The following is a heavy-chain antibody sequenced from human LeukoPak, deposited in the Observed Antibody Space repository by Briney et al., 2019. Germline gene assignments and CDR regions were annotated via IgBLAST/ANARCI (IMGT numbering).Heavy chain of an antibody. Sequence: SETLSLTCTVSGGSISSGSYYWSWIRQPAGKGLEWIGRVYSSGSTDYNPSLKSRLSISVDTSKIQFSLRLSSVTVADTAVYYCARTPLRGATFFTSYPNWFDTWGQGTLDTVSS. D-gene: IGHD3-10*01. CDR3: ARTPLRGATFFTSYPNWFDT. CDR1: GGSISSGSYY. J-gene: IGHJ5*02. CDR2: VYSSGST. V-gene: IGHV4-61*02.